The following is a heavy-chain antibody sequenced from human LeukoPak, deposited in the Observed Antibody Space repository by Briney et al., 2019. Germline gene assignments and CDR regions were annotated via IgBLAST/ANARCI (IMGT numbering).Heavy chain of an antibody. Sequence: GGSLRLSCAASGFSFCDYYMSWIPQAPGRGREWLSYINIGGTNTHYADSVKGRFTISRDNAKKSLYVELTNLRAEDTAVYYCATDGAGFDTWGQGVLVTVSS. CDR3: ATDGAGFDT. CDR2: INIGGTNT. J-gene: IGHJ5*02. V-gene: IGHV3-11*01. CDR1: GFSFCDYY.